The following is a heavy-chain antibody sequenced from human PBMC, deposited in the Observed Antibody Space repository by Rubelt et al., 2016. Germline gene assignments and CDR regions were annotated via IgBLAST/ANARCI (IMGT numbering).Heavy chain of an antibody. V-gene: IGHV4-59*01. J-gene: IGHJ4*02. CDR2: YSGST. CDR3: ATVDGRGMTVRRFLY. D-gene: IGHD3-22*01. Sequence: YSGSTNYNPSLKSRVTISVDTSVNQLSLKLSSVTAADTAVYYCATVDGRGMTVRRFLYWGQGTLLTVSS.